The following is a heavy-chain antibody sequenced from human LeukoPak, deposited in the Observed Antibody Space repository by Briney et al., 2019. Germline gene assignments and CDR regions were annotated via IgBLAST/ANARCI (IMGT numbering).Heavy chain of an antibody. CDR2: IKTDGTTT. CDR1: GFIFSGYW. Sequence: GGSLRLSCVASGFIFSGYWMHWVRQAPGKGLEWVSRIKTDGTTTYYGDSVKGRFTVSRDNAKNTLYLQMNFLRADDTAVYCCARDWAWGGFDFWGQGALVTVSS. J-gene: IGHJ4*02. CDR3: ARDWAWGGFDF. D-gene: IGHD3-16*01. V-gene: IGHV3-74*01.